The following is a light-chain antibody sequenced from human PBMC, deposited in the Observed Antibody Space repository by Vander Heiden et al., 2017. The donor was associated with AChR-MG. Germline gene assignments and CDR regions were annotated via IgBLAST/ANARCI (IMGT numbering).Light chain of an antibody. CDR2: DTS. V-gene: IGKV3-11*01. Sequence: EIVLTQSPATLSLSPGERATLSCRASQSVGSYLAWYQQKPGQAPRLLIYDTSNRATDIPARFSGSGSGTDFTLTISSLEPEDFAVYYCQQRGSWPLTFGGGTKVEIK. J-gene: IGKJ4*01. CDR3: QQRGSWPLT. CDR1: QSVGSY.